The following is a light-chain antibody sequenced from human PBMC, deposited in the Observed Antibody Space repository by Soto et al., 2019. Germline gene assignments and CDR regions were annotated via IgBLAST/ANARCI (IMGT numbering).Light chain of an antibody. J-gene: IGLJ2*01. CDR1: SSNIGANP. CDR2: NND. V-gene: IGLV1-44*01. Sequence: QAVVTQPPSASGTPGQRVTISCSGSSSNIGANPINWYQQLPGTAPKLLIYNNDQRPSGVPDRFSASKSGTSASLAISGLPSEDEADYYCEAWDDSLYGAVLGGGTKLTVL. CDR3: EAWDDSLYGAV.